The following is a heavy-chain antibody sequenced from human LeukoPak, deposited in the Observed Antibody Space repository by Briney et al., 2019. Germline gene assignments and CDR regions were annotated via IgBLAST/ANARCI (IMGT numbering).Heavy chain of an antibody. V-gene: IGHV3-43*02. CDR1: GFTFDDYA. J-gene: IGHJ6*04. CDR3: AIPLYSSSDRDV. Sequence: GGSLRLSCAASGFTFDDYAMHWVRQAPGKGLEWVSLISGDGGSTYYADSVKGRFTISRDNSKNSLYLQMNSLRTEDTALYYCAIPLYSSSDRDVWGRGTTVTVSS. CDR2: ISGDGGST. D-gene: IGHD6-6*01.